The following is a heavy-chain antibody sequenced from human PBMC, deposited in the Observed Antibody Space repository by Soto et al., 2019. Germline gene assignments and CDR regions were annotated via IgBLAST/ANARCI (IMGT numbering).Heavy chain of an antibody. Sequence: PVGSLRLSCAASGFVFSDYWMNWVRHTPGKGLEWVANIKQDGSTKYYVDSVKGRFTISRDNGKNSLYLQMNSLRAEDTAVYYCARDQGYYESSGYFDYWGQGTLVTVSS. D-gene: IGHD3-22*01. J-gene: IGHJ4*02. V-gene: IGHV3-7*03. CDR2: IKQDGSTK. CDR1: GFVFSDYW. CDR3: ARDQGYYESSGYFDY.